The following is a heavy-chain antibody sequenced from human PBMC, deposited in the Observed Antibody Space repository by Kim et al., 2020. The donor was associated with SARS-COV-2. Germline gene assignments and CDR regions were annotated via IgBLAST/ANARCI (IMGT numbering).Heavy chain of an antibody. J-gene: IGHJ6*02. CDR2: INADNGNT. CDR3: ASDILTGYSGAYYYGMDV. CDR1: GYTFTTYT. Sequence: ASVKVSCKASGYTFTTYTMHWVRQAPGQRLEWMGWINADNGNTKYSQKFQGRVTITRDTSASTAYMELSSLRSEDTAVYYCASDILTGYSGAYYYGMDVWGQGTTVTVSS. V-gene: IGHV1-3*01. D-gene: IGHD3-9*01.